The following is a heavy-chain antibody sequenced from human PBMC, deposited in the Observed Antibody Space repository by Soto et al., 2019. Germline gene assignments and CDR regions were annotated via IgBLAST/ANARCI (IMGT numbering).Heavy chain of an antibody. CDR1: GFTVSSNY. D-gene: IGHD2-15*01. V-gene: IGHV3-66*01. CDR3: ARDQEGVDYYYYMDV. Sequence: GGSLRLSCAASGFTVSSNYMSWVRQAPGKGLEWVSVIYSGGSTYYADSVKGRSTISRDNSKNTLYLQMNSLRAEDTAVYYCARDQEGVDYYYYMDVWGKGTTVTVSS. J-gene: IGHJ6*03. CDR2: IYSGGST.